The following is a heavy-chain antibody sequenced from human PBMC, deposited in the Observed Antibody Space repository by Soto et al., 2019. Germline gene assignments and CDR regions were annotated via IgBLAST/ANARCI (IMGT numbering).Heavy chain of an antibody. CDR3: AMSYDLWSGGFPGV. CDR1: GGTFSSYA. V-gene: IGHV1-69*06. Sequence: SVKVSCKASGGTFSSYASSWVRQAPGQGLEWMGGIIPIFGTANYAQKFQGRVTITADKSTSTAYMELSSLRSEDTAVYYCAMSYDLWSGGFPGVWGQGTTVTVSS. J-gene: IGHJ6*02. D-gene: IGHD3-3*01. CDR2: IIPIFGTA.